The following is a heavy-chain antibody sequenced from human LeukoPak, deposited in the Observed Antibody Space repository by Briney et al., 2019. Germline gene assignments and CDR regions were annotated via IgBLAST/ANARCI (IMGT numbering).Heavy chain of an antibody. V-gene: IGHV1-18*01. CDR1: GYTFTNHG. CDR2: ISGYNANT. CDR3: ARDLSLGRHDDGEPFDY. Sequence: ASVMVSCKTSGYTFTNHGISWVRQAPGQGLEWMGWISGYNANTNYVQKFRGRVTMTTNTSTSTAYMELRILSTDDTALYYCARDLSLGRHDDGEPFDYWGQGTLVTVSS. J-gene: IGHJ4*02. D-gene: IGHD4-17*01.